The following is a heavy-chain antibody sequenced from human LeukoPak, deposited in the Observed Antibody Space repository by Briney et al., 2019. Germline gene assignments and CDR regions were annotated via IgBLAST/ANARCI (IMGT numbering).Heavy chain of an antibody. V-gene: IGHV3-11*01. CDR1: GFTFSDYY. CDR2: ISSSGSTI. CDR3: ARGGGYSYDRTRYYYYGMDV. Sequence: PGGSLRLSCAASGFTFSDYYMSWIRQAPGKGLEWVSYISSSGSTIYYADSVKGRFTISRDNAKNSLYLQMNSLRAEDTAVYYCARGGGYSYDRTRYYYYGMDVWGQGTTVTVSS. J-gene: IGHJ6*02. D-gene: IGHD5-18*01.